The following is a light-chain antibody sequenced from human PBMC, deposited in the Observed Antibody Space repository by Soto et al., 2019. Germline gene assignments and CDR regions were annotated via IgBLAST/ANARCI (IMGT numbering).Light chain of an antibody. V-gene: IGKV4-1*01. CDR2: WAS. J-gene: IGKJ2*01. Sequence: DIVMTQSPDSLAVSLGERATINCKSSRNLLYSSNNKNYFAWYQQKPGQPPKLLIYWASTRESGVPDRFSGSGSGTDFTLTISSLQAEDVAVYYCQQYYTTPRTLGQGTKLEI. CDR1: RNLLYSSNNKNY. CDR3: QQYYTTPRT.